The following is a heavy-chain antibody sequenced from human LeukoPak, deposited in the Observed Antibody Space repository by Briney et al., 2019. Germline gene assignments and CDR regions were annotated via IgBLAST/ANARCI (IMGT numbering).Heavy chain of an antibody. Sequence: PAASVKVSCKASGYTFTSYGISWVRQAPGQGLEWMGWISAYNGNTNYAQKLQGRVTMTTDTSTSTAYMELRSLRSDDTAVYYCATSNRGFLEWLLSSWGQGTLVTVSS. J-gene: IGHJ5*02. V-gene: IGHV1-18*01. CDR3: ATSNRGFLEWLLSS. D-gene: IGHD3-3*01. CDR1: GYTFTSYG. CDR2: ISAYNGNT.